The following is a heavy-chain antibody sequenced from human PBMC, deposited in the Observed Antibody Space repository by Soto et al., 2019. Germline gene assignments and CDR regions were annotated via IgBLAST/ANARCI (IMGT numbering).Heavy chain of an antibody. V-gene: IGHV4-59*08. CDR1: GGSISSYY. CDR2: IYYSGST. J-gene: IGHJ5*02. D-gene: IGHD3-16*01. Sequence: QVQLQESGPGLVKPSETLSLTCTVSGGSISSYYWSWIRQPPGKGLEWIGYIYYSGSTNYNPSLRNRXTXQVDTSKNHFSLKLSSVPAADTAVYYCASQSYWFDPWGQGTLVTVSS. CDR3: ASQSYWFDP.